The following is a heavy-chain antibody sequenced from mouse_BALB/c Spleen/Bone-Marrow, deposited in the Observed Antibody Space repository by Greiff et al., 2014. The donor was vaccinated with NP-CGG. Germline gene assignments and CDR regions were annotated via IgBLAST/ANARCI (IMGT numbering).Heavy chain of an antibody. CDR3: ARGRFAY. Sequence: VQLQESGAELAKPGASVKTSCKASGYTFTSYWMHWVKQRPGQGLEWIGYINPSTGYTEYNQKFKDKATLTADKSSSTAYMQLSSLTSEDSAVYFCARGRFAYWGQGTLVTVSA. CDR1: GYTFTSYW. CDR2: INPSTGYT. J-gene: IGHJ3*01. V-gene: IGHV1-7*01.